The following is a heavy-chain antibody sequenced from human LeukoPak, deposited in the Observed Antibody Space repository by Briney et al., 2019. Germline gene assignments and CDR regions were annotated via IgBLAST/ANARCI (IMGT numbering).Heavy chain of an antibody. D-gene: IGHD1-26*01. V-gene: IGHV3-7*01. CDR1: GFTFTNYW. CDR3: AKSGDFFDT. Sequence: QTGGSLRLSCAVSGFTFTNYWMTWVRQAPGKGLEWVANIEQDGSDKYYVDSVVGRFTISRDNAQNLLYLHMNSLRAEDTGVYHCAKSGDFFDTWGQGTLVTVSS. J-gene: IGHJ4*02. CDR2: IEQDGSDK.